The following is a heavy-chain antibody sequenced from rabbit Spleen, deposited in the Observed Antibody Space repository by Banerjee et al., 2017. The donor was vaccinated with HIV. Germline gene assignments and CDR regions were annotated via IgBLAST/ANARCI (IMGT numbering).Heavy chain of an antibody. V-gene: IGHV1S40*01. Sequence: QSLEESGGDLVKPGASLTLTCTTSGFSFSGDYWICWVLQAPGKGLEWIGCINTDSGTTYYASWAKGRFTISKTSSTTVTLQMTSLTAADTATHFCARDYSGAPNLWGPGTLVTVS. CDR1: GFSFSGDYW. D-gene: IGHD4-1*01. CDR3: ARDYSGAPNL. CDR2: INTDSGTT. J-gene: IGHJ4*01.